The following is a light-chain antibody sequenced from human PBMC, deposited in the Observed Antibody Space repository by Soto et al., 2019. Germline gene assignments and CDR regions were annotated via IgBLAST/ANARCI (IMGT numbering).Light chain of an antibody. CDR2: EGS. CDR3: CSYGGHVV. CDR1: SSDVGSYNL. Sequence: QSALTQPASVSGSPGQSITISCTGTSSDVGSYNLVSWYQQHPGKAPKLIIYEGSKRPSGVSNRFSGSKTGNTASLTISGLQAEDEAAYYCCSYGGHVVFGGGTKLTVL. V-gene: IGLV2-23*01. J-gene: IGLJ2*01.